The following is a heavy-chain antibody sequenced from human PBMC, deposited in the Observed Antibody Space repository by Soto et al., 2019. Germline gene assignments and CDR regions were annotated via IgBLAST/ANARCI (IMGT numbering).Heavy chain of an antibody. CDR2: IFYSGST. CDR1: GDSIRSNY. Sequence: VQLQESGPGLVKPSETLSLTCTVSGDSIRSNYWYWIRQPPGQGLEWIGYIFYSGSTYYNPSLKSRVTISLDTSENQFSLKLTSVTAADTAVYYCSGCPWLQGAFHIWGKGTMVTVSS. V-gene: IGHV4-59*01. D-gene: IGHD5-12*01. J-gene: IGHJ3*02. CDR3: SGCPWLQGAFHI.